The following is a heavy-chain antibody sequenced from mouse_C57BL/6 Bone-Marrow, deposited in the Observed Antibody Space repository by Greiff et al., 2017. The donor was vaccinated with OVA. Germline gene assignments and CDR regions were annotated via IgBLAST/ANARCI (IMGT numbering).Heavy chain of an antibody. Sequence: EVMLVESGPGLVKPSQTVFLTCTVTGISITTGNYRWSWIRQFPGNKLEWIGYIYYSGTITYNPSLTSRTTITRDTPKNQFFLEMNSLTAEDTATYYCAGTIYYYGSSYDYWGQGTTLTVSS. D-gene: IGHD1-1*01. CDR3: AGTIYYYGSSYDY. J-gene: IGHJ2*01. V-gene: IGHV3-5*01. CDR1: GISITTGNYR. CDR2: IYYSGTI.